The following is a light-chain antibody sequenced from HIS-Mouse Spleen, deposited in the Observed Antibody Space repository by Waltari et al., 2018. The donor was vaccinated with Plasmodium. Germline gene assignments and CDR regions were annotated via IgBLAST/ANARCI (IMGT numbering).Light chain of an antibody. CDR1: QSVSSSY. CDR2: GAS. V-gene: IGKV3-20*01. Sequence: IVLTQSPGTLSLSPGERATLSCRASQSVSSSYLAWYQQKPGQAPRLLIYGASSRAPGIPDRFSGRVAGTDFTLTISRLGPEDFAVYYCQQYGSASWTFGQGTKVEIK. CDR3: QQYGSASWT. J-gene: IGKJ1*01.